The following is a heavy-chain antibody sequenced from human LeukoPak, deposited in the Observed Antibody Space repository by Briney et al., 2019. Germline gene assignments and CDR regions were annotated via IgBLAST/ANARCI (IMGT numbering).Heavy chain of an antibody. J-gene: IGHJ4*02. V-gene: IGHV4-39*01. Sequence: SETLSLTCTVSGGSISSNSYYWGWIRQPPGKELEWIGSIYYSGNTYYNPSLERRVTLSVDTSKNQFSLKLSSVTAADTAVYYCARRRIAVSGTSYFDYWGQGTLVTVSS. D-gene: IGHD6-19*01. CDR1: GGSISSNSYY. CDR2: IYYSGNT. CDR3: ARRRIAVSGTSYFDY.